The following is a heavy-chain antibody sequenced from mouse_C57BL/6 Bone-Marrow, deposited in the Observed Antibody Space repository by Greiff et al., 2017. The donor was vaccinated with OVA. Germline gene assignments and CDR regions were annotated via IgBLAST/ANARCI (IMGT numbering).Heavy chain of an antibody. J-gene: IGHJ3*01. V-gene: IGHV3-6*01. CDR1: GYSITSGYY. CDR3: ARHQLGRAWFAY. Sequence: DVKLQESGPGLVKPSQSLSLTCSVTGYSITSGYYWNWIRQFPGNKLEWMGYISYDGSNNYNPSLKNRISITRDTSKNQFFLKLNSVTTEDTATYYCARHQLGRAWFAYWGQGTLVTVSA. CDR2: ISYDGSN. D-gene: IGHD4-1*02.